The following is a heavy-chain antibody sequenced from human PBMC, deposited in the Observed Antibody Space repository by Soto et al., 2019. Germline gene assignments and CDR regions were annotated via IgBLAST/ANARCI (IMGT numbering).Heavy chain of an antibody. D-gene: IGHD3-10*01. V-gene: IGHV4-39*01. CDR2: MYHRGNT. CDR1: GASISSTSY. J-gene: IGHJ4*02. CDR3: ARQTGLVRGVIDS. Sequence: QLQLQESGPGLVKPSGTLSLTCTVSGASISSTSYWGWIRQPPGKGLEWIGAMYHRGNTYYSPSLKSRVSVSFDTSKNQISLRLTSVTAADTAVFYCARQTGLVRGVIDSWGQGTLVTVSS.